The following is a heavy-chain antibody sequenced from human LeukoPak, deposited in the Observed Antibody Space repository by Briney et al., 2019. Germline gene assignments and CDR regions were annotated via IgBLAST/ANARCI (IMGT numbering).Heavy chain of an antibody. V-gene: IGHV3-48*01. D-gene: IGHD5-12*01. CDR1: GFTFSRNW. J-gene: IGHJ4*02. Sequence: PGGSLRLSCAASGFTFSRNWMSWVRQAPGKGLEWVSYISSSGSTIYYADSVKGRFTISRDNAKNSVYPQMNSLRAEDTAVYYCARGPSGYHNTGGQGTLVTVSS. CDR2: ISSSGSTI. CDR3: ARGPSGYHNT.